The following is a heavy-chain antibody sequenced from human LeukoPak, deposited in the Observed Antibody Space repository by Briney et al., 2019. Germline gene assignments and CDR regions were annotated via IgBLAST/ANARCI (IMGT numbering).Heavy chain of an antibody. CDR3: ARNPGDFWSGYYTGQFDY. D-gene: IGHD3-3*01. CDR1: GGSISSSNW. Sequence: SETLSLTCAVSGGSISSSNWWSWVRQPPGKGLEWIGEIYHSGSTNYNPSLKSRVTISVDTSKNQFSLKLSSVTAADTAVYYCARNPGDFWSGYYTGQFDYWGQGTLVTVSS. V-gene: IGHV4-4*02. CDR2: IYHSGST. J-gene: IGHJ4*02.